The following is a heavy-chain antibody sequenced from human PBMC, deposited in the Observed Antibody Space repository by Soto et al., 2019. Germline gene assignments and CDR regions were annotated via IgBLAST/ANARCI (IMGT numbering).Heavy chain of an antibody. CDR3: ARAVGSSGAWPEYSQH. CDR2: VYSAGNT. J-gene: IGHJ1*01. V-gene: IGHV3-53*01. D-gene: IGHD1-26*01. CDR1: GFTVSSNY. Sequence: EVQLVESGGGLIQPGGSLRLSCAASGFTVSSNYMGWVRQAPGKGLEYVSVVYSAGNTYYADSVKGRFTISRDSSENTLFLQMNSLRAEDTAAYFCARAVGSSGAWPEYSQHWAQGTLVPVPS.